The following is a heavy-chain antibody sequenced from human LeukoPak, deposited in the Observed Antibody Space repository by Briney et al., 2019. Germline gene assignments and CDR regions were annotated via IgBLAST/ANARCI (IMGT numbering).Heavy chain of an antibody. CDR2: IRYDGSNK. CDR3: ARGATYAYYQDY. J-gene: IGHJ4*02. D-gene: IGHD1-26*01. CDR1: GFTFSSYG. V-gene: IGHV3-30*02. Sequence: GGSLRLSCAASGFTFSSYGMHWVRQAPGKGLEWVAFIRYDGSNKYYADSVKGRFTISRDNSKNTLYLQMNSLRAEDTAVYYCARGATYAYYQDYWGQGTLVTVSS.